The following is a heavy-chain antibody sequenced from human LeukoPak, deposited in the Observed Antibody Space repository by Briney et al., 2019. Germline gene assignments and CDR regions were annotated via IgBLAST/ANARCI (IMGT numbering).Heavy chain of an antibody. CDR1: GYTFTNYW. Sequence: GESLKISCKGSGYTFTNYWIGWVRQMPGKGLEWMGVVYPGDSDSDTKYSPSFQGQVTTSAEKSISTAYLQWSSLKASDTAIYYCARRDYYGSGSYWGAFDYWGQGTLVTVSS. D-gene: IGHD3-10*01. V-gene: IGHV5-51*01. J-gene: IGHJ4*02. CDR2: VYPGDSDSDT. CDR3: ARRDYYGSGSYWGAFDY.